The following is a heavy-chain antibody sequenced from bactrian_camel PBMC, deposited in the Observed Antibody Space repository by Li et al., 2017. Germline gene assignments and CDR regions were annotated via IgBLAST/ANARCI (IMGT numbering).Heavy chain of an antibody. CDR1: ENAYDSYY. J-gene: IGHJ4*01. D-gene: IGHD1*01. Sequence: VQLVESGGGSVQAGGSLRLSCVVSENAYDSYYLGWVRQAPGKEREGVAAIDRDGSTDYTDSVKGRFTISPDNAKNTLYLQLNSLKPEDTAMYYCAARSVCLDLLRAIPLSRWVGQGTQVTV. V-gene: IGHV3S55*01. CDR2: IDRDGST.